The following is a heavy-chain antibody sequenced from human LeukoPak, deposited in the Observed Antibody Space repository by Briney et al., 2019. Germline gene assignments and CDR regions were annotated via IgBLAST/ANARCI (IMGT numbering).Heavy chain of an antibody. V-gene: IGHV3-23*01. CDR3: AREGYQLLMGLDY. J-gene: IGHJ4*02. D-gene: IGHD2-2*01. CDR1: GFTSSSYA. Sequence: GGSLRLSCAASGFTSSSYAMSWVRQAPGKGLEWVSAISGSGGSTYYADSVKGRFTISRDNAKNSLYLQMNSLRAEDTAVYYCAREGYQLLMGLDYWGQGTLVTVSS. CDR2: ISGSGGST.